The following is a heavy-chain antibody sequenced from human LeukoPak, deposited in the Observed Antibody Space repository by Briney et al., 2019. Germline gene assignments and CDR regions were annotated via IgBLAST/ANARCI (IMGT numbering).Heavy chain of an antibody. CDR3: ASLPTAASYMDV. V-gene: IGHV3-23*01. CDR2: ISSTGGTT. CDR1: GFTFSTYW. Sequence: GGSLRLSCAASGFTFSTYWMSWVRQAPGKGLEWVSSISSTGGTTYYADSVKGRFTISSDNSKNTLFLQVNSLRAEDTAIYYCASLPTAASYMDVWGKGTTVTVSS. D-gene: IGHD5/OR15-5a*01. J-gene: IGHJ6*03.